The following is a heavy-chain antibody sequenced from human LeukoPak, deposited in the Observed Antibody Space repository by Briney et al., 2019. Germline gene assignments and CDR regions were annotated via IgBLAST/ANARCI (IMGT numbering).Heavy chain of an antibody. CDR3: ARDFEFTTEDTFASPDY. Sequence: GGCLRLSCEASGFIFSNYGMHWIRQAPGKGLEWVAVIWYDAGKDHHRNSVEGRLTTSRDDSKNTLFLQMNSLRTEDTAMYYCARDFEFTTEDTFASPDYWGQGTLVTVSS. CDR1: GFIFSNYG. V-gene: IGHV3-33*01. D-gene: IGHD5-18*01. J-gene: IGHJ4*02. CDR2: IWYDAGKD.